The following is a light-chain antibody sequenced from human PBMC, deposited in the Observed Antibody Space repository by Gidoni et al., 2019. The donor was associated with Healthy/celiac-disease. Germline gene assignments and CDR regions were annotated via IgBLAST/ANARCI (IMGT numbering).Light chain of an antibody. CDR3: QQLGT. CDR2: WAA. CDR1: QSVLYSSNNKNY. V-gene: IGKV4-1*01. J-gene: IGKJ2*01. Sequence: DIVMTQSPDSLAVSLGERATINCKSSQSVLYSSNNKNYLAWYQQKPGQPPKLLIYWAATRESGVPDRFSGSGSGTDFTLTISSLQAEDVAVYYCQQLGTFXXXTKLEIK.